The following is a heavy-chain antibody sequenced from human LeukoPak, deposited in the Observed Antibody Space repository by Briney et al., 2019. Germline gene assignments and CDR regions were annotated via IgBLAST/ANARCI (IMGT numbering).Heavy chain of an antibody. J-gene: IGHJ4*02. D-gene: IGHD1-26*01. V-gene: IGHV3-74*03. CDR1: GFTFNGYW. CDR2: IGSDGGST. CDR3: ARGGSGNFYY. Sequence: GGSLRLSCTASGFTFNGYWMNWVRQAPGKGLVWVSRIGSDGGSTTYADSAKGRFTISRDNAKNTLYLQMTSLRAEDTAVYYCARGGSGNFYYWGQGTLVTVSS.